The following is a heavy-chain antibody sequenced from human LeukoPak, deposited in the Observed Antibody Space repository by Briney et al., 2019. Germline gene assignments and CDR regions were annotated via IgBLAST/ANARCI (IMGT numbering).Heavy chain of an antibody. D-gene: IGHD3-22*01. CDR2: IYYSGST. V-gene: IGHV4-59*12. Sequence: SETLSLTCTVSGGSISSYYWSWIRQPPGKGLEWIGYIYYSGSTYYNPSLKSRVTISVDTSKNQFSLKLSSVTAADTAVYYCARDRGGGGDSSGYYSYYFDYWGQGTLVTVSS. CDR1: GGSISSYY. CDR3: ARDRGGGGDSSGYYSYYFDY. J-gene: IGHJ4*02.